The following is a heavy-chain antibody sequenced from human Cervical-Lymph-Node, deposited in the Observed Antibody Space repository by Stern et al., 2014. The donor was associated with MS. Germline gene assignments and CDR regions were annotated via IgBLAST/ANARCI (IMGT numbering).Heavy chain of an antibody. CDR1: GYTFTIYA. CDR2: INTNTGNP. J-gene: IGHJ3*02. D-gene: IGHD3-16*01. CDR3: ARGGSTDAFDI. V-gene: IGHV7-4-1*02. Sequence: QVQLVQSGSELKKPGASVKVSCKTSGYTFTIYAMNWVRQAPGQGLEWMGWINTNTGNPTHAQGFTGRFVFSLDTSVSTAYMQINSLKAEDTAVYYCARGGSTDAFDIWGQGTMVTVSS.